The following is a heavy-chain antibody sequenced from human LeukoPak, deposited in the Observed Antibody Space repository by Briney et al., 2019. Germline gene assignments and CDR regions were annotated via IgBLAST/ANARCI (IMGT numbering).Heavy chain of an antibody. D-gene: IGHD6-13*01. Sequence: GGSLRLSCAASGFTFSSYAMHWVRQAPGKGLEWVAVISYDGSNKYFADSVKGRFTISRDNAKNTLYLQMNSLRDEDTAVYYCARRQVAGPGIGYFDYWGQGILVTVSS. CDR2: ISYDGSNK. V-gene: IGHV3-30*04. CDR1: GFTFSSYA. CDR3: ARRQVAGPGIGYFDY. J-gene: IGHJ4*02.